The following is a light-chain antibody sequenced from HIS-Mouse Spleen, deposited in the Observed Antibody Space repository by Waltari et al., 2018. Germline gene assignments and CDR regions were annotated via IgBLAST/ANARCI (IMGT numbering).Light chain of an antibody. CDR3: QQYYSTPPYT. CDR2: WAS. J-gene: IGKJ2*01. Sequence: DIVMTQSPDSLAVSLGERATINCKSSPMVLYSSNNKNYLAWYQQKPGQPPKLLIYWASTRESGVPDRFSGSGSGTDFTLTISSLQAEDVAVYYCQQYYSTPPYTFGQGTKLEIK. V-gene: IGKV4-1*01. CDR1: PMVLYSSNNKNY.